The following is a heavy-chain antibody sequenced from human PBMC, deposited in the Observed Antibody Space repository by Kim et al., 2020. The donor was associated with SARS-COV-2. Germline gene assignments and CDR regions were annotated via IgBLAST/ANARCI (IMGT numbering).Heavy chain of an antibody. CDR2: IYYSGST. Sequence: SETLSLTCTVSGGSISSGGYYWSWIRQHPGKGLEWIGYIYYSGSTYYNPSLKSRVTISVDTSKNQFSLKLSSVTAADTAVYYCARWLLWFGELSGWFDPWGQGTLVTVSS. J-gene: IGHJ5*02. CDR3: ARWLLWFGELSGWFDP. D-gene: IGHD3-10*01. V-gene: IGHV4-31*03. CDR1: GGSISSGGYY.